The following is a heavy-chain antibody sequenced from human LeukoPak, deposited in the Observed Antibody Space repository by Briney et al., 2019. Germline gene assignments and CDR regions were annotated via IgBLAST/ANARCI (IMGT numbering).Heavy chain of an antibody. V-gene: IGHV5-10-1*01. CDR2: IDPSDSYT. CDR3: ARHSHYDFWSGYLDY. Sequence: GESLKISFKGSGYTFTSYWISWVRPMPGKGLEWMGKIDPSDSYTSYSPSFQGHVTISADRSISAAFLQWSSLKASDTAMYYCARHSHYDFWSGYLDYWGQGTLVTVSS. J-gene: IGHJ4*02. CDR1: GYTFTSYW. D-gene: IGHD3-3*01.